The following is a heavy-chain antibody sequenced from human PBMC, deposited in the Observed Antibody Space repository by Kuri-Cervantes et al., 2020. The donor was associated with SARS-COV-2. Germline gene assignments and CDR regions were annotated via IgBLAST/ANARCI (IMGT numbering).Heavy chain of an antibody. CDR1: GFTFSSYA. V-gene: IGHV3-23*01. J-gene: IGHJ4*02. D-gene: IGHD6-13*01. Sequence: GESLKISCAASGFTFSSYAMSWVRQAPGKGLEWVSAISGSGGSTYYADSVKGRFTISRDNSKNTLYLQMNSLRAEDTAVYYCAKDPPVIIAAAGDGYWGQGTLVTVSS. CDR3: AKDPPVIIAAAGDGY. CDR2: ISGSGGST.